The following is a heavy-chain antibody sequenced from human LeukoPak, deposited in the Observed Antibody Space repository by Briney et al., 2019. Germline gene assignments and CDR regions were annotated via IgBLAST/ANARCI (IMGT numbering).Heavy chain of an antibody. D-gene: IGHD6-19*01. CDR1: GGTFSSYA. V-gene: IGHV1-69*13. J-gene: IGHJ4*02. CDR3: ARLAVATIDY. CDR2: IIPIFGTA. Sequence: PVKVSCKASGGTFSSYAISWVRQAPGQGLEWMGGIIPIFGTANYAQKSQGRVTITADESTSTAYMELSSLKSEDTAVYYCARLAVATIDYWGQGTLVTVSS.